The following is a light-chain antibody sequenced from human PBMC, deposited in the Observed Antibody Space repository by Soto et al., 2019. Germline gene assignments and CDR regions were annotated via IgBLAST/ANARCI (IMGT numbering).Light chain of an antibody. CDR2: WAS. CDR3: QQFYFFPIT. V-gene: IGKV4-1*01. J-gene: IGKJ5*01. Sequence: DIVMTQSPDSLAVSLGERATINSKSSQSVLHSSDNKNYLAWYQQKPGQPPNLLISWASTRESGVPDRFSGSGSGTDFNITINSLQAEDVAVYYCQQFYFFPITFGQGTRLEIK. CDR1: QSVLHSSDNKNY.